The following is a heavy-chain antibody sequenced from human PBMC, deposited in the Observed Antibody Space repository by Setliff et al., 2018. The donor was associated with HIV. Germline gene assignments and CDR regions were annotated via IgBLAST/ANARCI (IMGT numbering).Heavy chain of an antibody. CDR3: ARRDGYSYGFYFDY. CDR1: GGSISSYY. Sequence: SETLSLTCTVSGGSISSYYWSWIRQPPGKGLEWIGYIYTSGSTNYNPSLKSRVTISVDTSKNQFSLKLSSATAADTAVYYCARRDGYSYGFYFDYWGQGTLVTVSS. D-gene: IGHD5-18*01. CDR2: IYTSGST. V-gene: IGHV4-4*09. J-gene: IGHJ4*02.